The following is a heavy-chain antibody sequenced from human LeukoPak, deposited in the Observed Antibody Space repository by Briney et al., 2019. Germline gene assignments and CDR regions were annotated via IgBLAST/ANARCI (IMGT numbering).Heavy chain of an antibody. CDR1: GYTFSSNT. CDR2: INAGNGNT. CDR3: ARDLDSSGWYSLDY. V-gene: IGHV1-3*01. J-gene: IGHJ4*02. Sequence: WASVKVSCKASGYTFSSNTIHWVRQAPGQRLEWMGWINAGNGNTKYSQKFQGRVTITRDTSASTAYMELSSLGSEDTAVYYCARDLDSSGWYSLDYWGQGTLVTVSS. D-gene: IGHD6-19*01.